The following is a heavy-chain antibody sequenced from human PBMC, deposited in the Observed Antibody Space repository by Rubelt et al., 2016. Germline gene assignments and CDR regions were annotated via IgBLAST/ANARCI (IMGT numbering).Heavy chain of an antibody. V-gene: IGHV3-74*01. CDR2: IKSDGSST. CDR1: GFTFSNYW. J-gene: IGHJ4*02. CDR3: ASSPDY. Sequence: VRPGGSLRLSCAASGFTFSNYWMHWVRQAPGKGLVWVSLIKSDGSSTRYADSVKGRFTISRDNAKNTLYLQMNSLRAEDTAVYYCASSPDYWGQGTLVTVSS.